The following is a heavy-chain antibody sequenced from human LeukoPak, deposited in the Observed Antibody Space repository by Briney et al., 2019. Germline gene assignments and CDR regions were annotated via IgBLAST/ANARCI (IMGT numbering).Heavy chain of an antibody. J-gene: IGHJ4*02. CDR1: GGSFSGYY. D-gene: IGHD4-17*01. CDR3: AGYTVTRVFDY. V-gene: IGHV4-34*01. Sequence: SETLSLTCAVYGGSFSGYYWSWIRQPPGKGLEWIGEINHSGSTNYNPSLKSRVTIPVDTSKNQFSLKLSSVTAADTAVYYCAGYTVTRVFDYWGQGTLVTVSS. CDR2: INHSGST.